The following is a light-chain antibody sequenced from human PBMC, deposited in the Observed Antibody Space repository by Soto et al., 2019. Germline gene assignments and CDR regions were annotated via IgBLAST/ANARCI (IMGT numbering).Light chain of an antibody. CDR2: DVV. V-gene: IGKV3-11*01. J-gene: IGKJ4*01. CDR3: QQRINWPLT. Sequence: ETVLTQSPATLSLSPGERATLSCRASQSISTYLAWYQQKPGQAPRLLIYDVVNRATGIPARFSGSGSGTDFTLIIDSLAPEDFAVYYCQQRINWPLTFGGGTRVEIK. CDR1: QSISTY.